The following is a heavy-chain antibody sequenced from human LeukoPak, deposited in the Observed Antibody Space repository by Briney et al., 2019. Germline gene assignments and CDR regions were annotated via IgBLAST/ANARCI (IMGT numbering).Heavy chain of an antibody. CDR1: GYTFTSYD. CDR3: ARDLISAVARGFDY. V-gene: IGHV1-8*01. Sequence: ASVKVSCKASGYTFTSYDINWVRQATGQGLEWMGWMNPNSGNTGYAQKFQGRVTMTRNTSISTAYMELSSLRSEDTAVYYCARDLISAVARGFDYWGQGTLVTVSS. J-gene: IGHJ4*02. CDR2: MNPNSGNT. D-gene: IGHD6-19*01.